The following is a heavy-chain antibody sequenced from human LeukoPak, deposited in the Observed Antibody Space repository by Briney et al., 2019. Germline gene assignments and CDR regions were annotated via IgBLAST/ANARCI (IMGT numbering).Heavy chain of an antibody. CDR1: GGTFSSYA. J-gene: IGHJ6*03. CDR3: ARSVTIFGVVINYYYYYMDV. D-gene: IGHD3-3*01. V-gene: IGHV1-69*05. Sequence: ASVKVSCKASGGTFSSYAISWVRQAPGQGLEWMGGIIPIFGTANYAQKFQGRVTITTDESTSTAYMELSSLRSEDAAVYYCARSVTIFGVVINYYYYYMDVWGKGTTVTVSS. CDR2: IIPIFGTA.